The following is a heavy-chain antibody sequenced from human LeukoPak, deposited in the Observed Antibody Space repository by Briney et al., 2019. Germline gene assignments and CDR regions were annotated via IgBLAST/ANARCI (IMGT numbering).Heavy chain of an antibody. Sequence: SETLSLTCTVSGGSISSYYWSWIRQPPGKGLEWIGYIYYSGTTDCNPSLKSRVTISVDTSKNQFSLKLSSVTAADTAVYYCARGQGANYYYYGMDVWGQGTTVTVSS. J-gene: IGHJ6*02. CDR1: GGSISSYY. V-gene: IGHV4-59*01. D-gene: IGHD1-26*01. CDR3: ARGQGANYYYYGMDV. CDR2: IYYSGTT.